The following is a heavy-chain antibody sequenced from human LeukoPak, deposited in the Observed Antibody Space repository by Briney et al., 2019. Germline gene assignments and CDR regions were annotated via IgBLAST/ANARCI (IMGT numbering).Heavy chain of an antibody. CDR3: AIWYCSGGSCYSNARTFDY. Sequence: GASVKVSCKASGYTFTSYAMNWVREAPGQGLEWMGWINTNTGNPTYAQGLTGRFVFSLDTSVSTAYLQISSLKAEDTAVYYCAIWYCSGGSCYSNARTFDYWGQGTRVSVSS. CDR1: GYTFTSYA. V-gene: IGHV7-4-1*02. D-gene: IGHD2-15*01. J-gene: IGHJ4*02. CDR2: INTNTGNP.